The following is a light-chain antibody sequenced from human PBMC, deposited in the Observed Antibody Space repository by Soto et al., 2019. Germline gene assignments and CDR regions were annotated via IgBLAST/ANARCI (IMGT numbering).Light chain of an antibody. CDR3: CSYAGSYTDV. Sequence: QSVLTQPRSVSGSPGQSVTISCTGTSSDVGGYNYVSWYQQHPGKAPKLMIYDVSKRPSGVPDRFSGSKSGNTASLTISGLQAEDEADYYCCSYAGSYTDVFGGGTKVNVL. CDR1: SSDVGGYNY. J-gene: IGLJ3*02. V-gene: IGLV2-11*01. CDR2: DVS.